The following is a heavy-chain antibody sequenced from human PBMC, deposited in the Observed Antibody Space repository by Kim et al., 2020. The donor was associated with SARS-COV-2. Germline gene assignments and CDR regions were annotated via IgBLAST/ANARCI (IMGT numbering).Heavy chain of an antibody. CDR2: I. D-gene: IGHD5-12*01. Sequence: ISNADSGRGRFTISRDNAKNTLYLQMNSLRADDTAVYYCARGDMATIRDWGQGTLVTVSS. CDR3: ARGDMATIRD. V-gene: IGHV3-74*01. J-gene: IGHJ4*02.